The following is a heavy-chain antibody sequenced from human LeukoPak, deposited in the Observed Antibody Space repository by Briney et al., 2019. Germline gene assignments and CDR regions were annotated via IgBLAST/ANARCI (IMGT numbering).Heavy chain of an antibody. V-gene: IGHV4-39*07. CDR1: GGSISSSSYY. CDR2: IYYSGST. J-gene: IGHJ4*02. CDR3: ARTRGSAGTVNFFDY. Sequence: SETLSLTCTVSGGSISSSSYYWGWIRQPPGKGLEWIGSIYYSGSTYYNPSLKSRVTISVDTSKSQFSLKLSSVTAADTAVYYCARTRGSAGTVNFFDYWGQGTLVTVSS. D-gene: IGHD6-19*01.